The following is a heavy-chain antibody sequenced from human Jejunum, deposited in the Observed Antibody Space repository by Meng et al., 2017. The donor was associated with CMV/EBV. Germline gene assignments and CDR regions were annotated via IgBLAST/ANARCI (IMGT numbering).Heavy chain of an antibody. Sequence: HVHMQGSGPALVKPWGPLSLTWTALGGSINNHYWSWTRQSPGKGLEWIGRIYTRDNTNYNPSLKSRVTMSIDPSKNQFPLNLDSVTAADTAVYYCARGPGESTGEGLDYWGQGTLVTVSS. J-gene: IGHJ4*02. CDR3: ARGPGESTGEGLDY. D-gene: IGHD3-10*01. CDR2: IYTRDNT. V-gene: IGHV4-4*07. CDR1: GGSINNHY.